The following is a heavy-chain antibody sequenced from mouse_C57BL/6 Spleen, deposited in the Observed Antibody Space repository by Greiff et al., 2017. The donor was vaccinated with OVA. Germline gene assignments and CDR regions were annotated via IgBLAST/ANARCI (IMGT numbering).Heavy chain of an antibody. J-gene: IGHJ4*01. CDR2: ISGGGGNT. Sequence: EVQRVESGGGLVKPGGSLKLSCAASGFTFSSYTMSWVRQTPEKRLEWVATISGGGGNTYYPDSVKGRFTISRDNAKNTLYLQMSSLRSEDTALYYCARRGDLAIDYWGQGTSVTVSS. V-gene: IGHV5-9*01. CDR1: GFTFSSYT. CDR3: ARRGDLAIDY.